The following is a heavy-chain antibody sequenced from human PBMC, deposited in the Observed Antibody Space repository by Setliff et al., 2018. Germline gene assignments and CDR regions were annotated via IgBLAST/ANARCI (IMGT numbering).Heavy chain of an antibody. D-gene: IGHD3-3*01. V-gene: IGHV4-61*02. Sequence: SETLSLTCAVSGGSISSGSYYWSWIRQPAGKGLEWVGRLHTSGSTNYNPSLTSRVSISVDTSKNQFSLKLSPVTAVDTAIYYCRFWSGYYKNDYWGQGTLVTVSS. CDR2: LHTSGST. CDR3: RFWSGYYKNDY. J-gene: IGHJ4*02. CDR1: GGSISSGSYY.